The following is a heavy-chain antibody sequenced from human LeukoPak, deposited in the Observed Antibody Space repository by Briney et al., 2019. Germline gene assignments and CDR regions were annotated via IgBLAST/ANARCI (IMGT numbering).Heavy chain of an antibody. CDR1: GGTFSSYA. CDR2: INAGNGNT. Sequence: ASVKVSCKASGGTFSSYAISWVRQAPGQRLEWMGWINAGNGNTKYSQKFQGRVTITRDTSASTAYMELSSLRSEDTAVYYCASGTDIAVAGTNYYYYGMDVWGQGTTVTVSS. CDR3: ASGTDIAVAGTNYYYYGMDV. J-gene: IGHJ6*02. D-gene: IGHD6-19*01. V-gene: IGHV1-3*01.